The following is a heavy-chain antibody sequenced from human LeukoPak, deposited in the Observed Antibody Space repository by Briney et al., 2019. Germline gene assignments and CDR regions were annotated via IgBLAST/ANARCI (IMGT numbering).Heavy chain of an antibody. CDR2: IYYSGST. CDR1: AGSISSHY. D-gene: IGHD3-10*01. Sequence: SETLSLTCTVAAGSISSHYWSWVRLPPGKGLEWVGSIYYSGSTNYNPSLKSRVTISLDTSTNQLSLKLSSVTAADTAVYYCARRDYGSGSYPFDYWGQGILVTVSS. V-gene: IGHV4-59*08. CDR3: ARRDYGSGSYPFDY. J-gene: IGHJ4*02.